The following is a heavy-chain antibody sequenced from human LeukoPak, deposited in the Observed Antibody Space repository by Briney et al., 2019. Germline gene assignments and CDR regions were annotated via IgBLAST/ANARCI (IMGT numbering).Heavy chain of an antibody. Sequence: KPSETLSLTCTVSGYSISSGYYWDWIRQPPGKGLEWIGTLSHSGSSYYNPSLKSRVTISVDTSKNQFSLNLSSVTAAGTAVYYCARQTGSGLFILPGGQGTLVTVSS. CDR1: GYSISSGYY. V-gene: IGHV4-38-2*02. D-gene: IGHD3/OR15-3a*01. CDR2: LSHSGSS. CDR3: ARQTGSGLFILP. J-gene: IGHJ4*02.